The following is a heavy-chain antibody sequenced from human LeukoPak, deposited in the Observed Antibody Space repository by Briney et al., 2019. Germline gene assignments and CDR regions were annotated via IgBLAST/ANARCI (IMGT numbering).Heavy chain of an antibody. D-gene: IGHD2-8*02. CDR3: ANPTRVVYAIGDFDY. J-gene: IGHJ4*02. CDR2: IRYDGSNK. Sequence: GGSLRLSCAASGFTFSSYGMHWVRQAPGKGLEWVVFIRYDGSNKYYADSVKGRFTISRDNSKNTLYLQMNSLRAEDTAVYYCANPTRVVYAIGDFDYWGQGTLVTVSS. CDR1: GFTFSSYG. V-gene: IGHV3-30*02.